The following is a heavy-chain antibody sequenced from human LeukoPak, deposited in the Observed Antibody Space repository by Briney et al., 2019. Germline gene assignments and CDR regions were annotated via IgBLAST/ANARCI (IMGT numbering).Heavy chain of an antibody. D-gene: IGHD3-10*01. Sequence: GGSLRLSCAASGFTFSSYAVTWVRQAPGKGLEWVSTISGSGGSTYYADSVKGRFTISRDNSKNTLCLQMNSLRAEDTAIYYCATLWSFFDYWGQGTLVTVSS. CDR2: ISGSGGST. V-gene: IGHV3-23*01. CDR3: ATLWSFFDY. CDR1: GFTFSSYA. J-gene: IGHJ4*02.